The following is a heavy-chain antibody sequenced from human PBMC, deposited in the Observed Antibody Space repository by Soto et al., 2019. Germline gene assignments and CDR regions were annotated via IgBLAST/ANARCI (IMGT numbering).Heavy chain of an antibody. D-gene: IGHD6-13*01. CDR1: GYSFDAYI. Sequence: VQLVESGGALVQPGGSLRLSCAASGYSFDAYIMNWVRQAPGKGLEWVSSINPRGLTKFYADSVRGRFTSSRDDASSSLFLQMNNLRAEDTAVYYCATWYGNHYFGLDVWGQGTTVTVSS. CDR3: ATWYGNHYFGLDV. J-gene: IGHJ6*02. CDR2: INPRGLTK. V-gene: IGHV3-48*01.